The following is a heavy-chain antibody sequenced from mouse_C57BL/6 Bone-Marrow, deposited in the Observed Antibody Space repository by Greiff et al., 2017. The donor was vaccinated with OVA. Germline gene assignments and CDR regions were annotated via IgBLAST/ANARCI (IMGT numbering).Heavy chain of an antibody. CDR1: GFTFSSYA. J-gene: IGHJ1*03. D-gene: IGHD1-1*01. Sequence: DVMLVESGEGLVKPGGSLKLSCAASGFTFSSYAMSWVRQTPEKRLEWVAYISSGGDYIYYADTVKGRFTISRDNARNTLYLQMSSLKSEDTAMYYCTREDTTVVDWYFDVWGTGTTVTVSS. CDR2: ISSGGDYI. CDR3: TREDTTVVDWYFDV. V-gene: IGHV5-9-1*02.